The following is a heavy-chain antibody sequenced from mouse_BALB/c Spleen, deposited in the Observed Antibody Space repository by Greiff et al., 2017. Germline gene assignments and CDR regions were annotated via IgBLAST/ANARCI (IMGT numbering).Heavy chain of an antibody. D-gene: IGHD2-1*01. V-gene: IGHV1-9*01. J-gene: IGHJ3*01. CDR1: GYTFSSYW. Sequence: VQLQQSGAELMKPGASVKISCKATGYTFSSYWIEWVKQRPGHGLEWIGEILPGSGSTNYNEKFKGKATFTADTSSNTAYMQLSSLTSEDSAVYDCARENYGNYLFAYWGQGTLVTVSA. CDR3: ARENYGNYLFAY. CDR2: ILPGSGST.